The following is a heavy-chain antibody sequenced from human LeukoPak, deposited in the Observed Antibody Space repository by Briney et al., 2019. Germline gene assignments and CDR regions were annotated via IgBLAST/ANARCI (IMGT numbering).Heavy chain of an antibody. V-gene: IGHV3-23*01. J-gene: IGHJ5*02. CDR3: AKDRDRYCSSTSCPNWFDP. D-gene: IGHD2-2*01. Sequence: GGSLRLSCAASGFTFSSYAMSWVRQAPGKGLEWVSAISGSGGSTYYADSVKGRFTISRDNSKNTLYLQMNSLRAEDTAVYYCAKDRDRYCSSTSCPNWFDPWGQGTLVTVSP. CDR1: GFTFSSYA. CDR2: ISGSGGST.